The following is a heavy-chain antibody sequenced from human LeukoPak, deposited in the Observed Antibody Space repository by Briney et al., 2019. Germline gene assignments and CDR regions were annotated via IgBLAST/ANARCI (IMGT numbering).Heavy chain of an antibody. J-gene: IGHJ4*02. V-gene: IGHV1-18*04. CDR1: GYTFTSYG. D-gene: IGHD6-19*01. CDR2: ISAYNGNT. Sequence: GASVNVSCKASGYTFTSYGISWVRQAPGQGLEWMGWISAYNGNTNYAQKLQGRVTKTTDTSTSTAYMELRSLRSDDAAVYYCAREESGWYVPPYYWGQGTLVTVSS. CDR3: AREESGWYVPPYY.